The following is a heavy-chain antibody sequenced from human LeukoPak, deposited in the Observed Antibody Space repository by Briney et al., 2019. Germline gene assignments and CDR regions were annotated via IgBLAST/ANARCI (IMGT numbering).Heavy chain of an antibody. D-gene: IGHD6-13*01. V-gene: IGHV4-34*01. CDR1: GGSFSGYY. CDR3: ARFMAATGSRGFFDY. Sequence: SETLSLTCAVYGGSFSGYYWTWIRRPPGKGLEWLGEISHSGSSTYNPSLMSRVTISIDTSKNQFSLRLNSVTAADTAVYYCARFMAATGSRGFFDYWGQGILVTVSS. J-gene: IGHJ4*02. CDR2: ISHSGSS.